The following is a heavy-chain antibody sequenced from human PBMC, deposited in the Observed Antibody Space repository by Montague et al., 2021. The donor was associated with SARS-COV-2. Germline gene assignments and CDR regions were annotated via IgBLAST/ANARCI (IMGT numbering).Heavy chain of an antibody. CDR3: ARGAPYIGVGASSDAFDI. D-gene: IGHD1-26*01. CDR2: ISYDGSNK. CDR1: GFTFSSYA. Sequence: SLRLSCAASGFTFSSYAMYWVRQAPGKGLEWVAVISYDGSNKYYADSVKGRFTISRDNSKNTLYLQMNSLRAEDTAVYYCARGAPYIGVGASSDAFDIWGQGTMVTVSS. J-gene: IGHJ3*02. V-gene: IGHV3-30-3*01.